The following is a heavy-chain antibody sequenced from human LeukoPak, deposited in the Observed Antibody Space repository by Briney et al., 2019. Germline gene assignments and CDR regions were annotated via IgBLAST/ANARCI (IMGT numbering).Heavy chain of an antibody. J-gene: IGHJ6*03. CDR3: ARDRLGGWYTMDV. V-gene: IGHV1-3*03. CDR2: IKPGNGDT. Sequence: GASVKVSCKASGYSFTDYAIHWVRQAPGQRLEWMGWIKPGNGDTKYSQDFQGRVTFTRDTYATTVYMQLSSLRSADMALYFCARDRLGGWYTMDVWGKGTTVTVSS. CDR1: GYSFTDYA. D-gene: IGHD6-19*01.